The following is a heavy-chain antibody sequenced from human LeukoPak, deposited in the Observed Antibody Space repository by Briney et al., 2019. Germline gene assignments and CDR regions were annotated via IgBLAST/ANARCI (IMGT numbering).Heavy chain of an antibody. V-gene: IGHV4-39*07. CDR2: IYYSGST. J-gene: IGHJ4*02. CDR1: VGSIRSSSYY. D-gene: IGHD2-2*01. CDR3: ARVYCTSTICFLLGDY. Sequence: SETLSLTCTVSVGSIRSSSYYWGWIRQPPGKGLEWIGSIYYSGSTYYNPSLKSRLTIAVDKSKNQFSLRLSSVTAADTAVYYCARVYCTSTICFLLGDYWGQGTLVTVSS.